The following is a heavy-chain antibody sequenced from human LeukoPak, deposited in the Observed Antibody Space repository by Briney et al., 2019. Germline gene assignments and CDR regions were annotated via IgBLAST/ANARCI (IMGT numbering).Heavy chain of an antibody. V-gene: IGHV3-73*01. CDR3: TSGLSVRPSNNTPVDY. CDR2: IRSKANSYAT. D-gene: IGHD1-1*01. Sequence: PGGSLRLSCTASGFTFSGSAMHWVRQASGKGLEWVGRIRSKANSYATVYAASVKGRFTISRDDSKNTAYLQMNSLKTEDTAVYYCTSGLSVRPSNNTPVDYWGQGTLVTVSS. CDR1: GFTFSGSA. J-gene: IGHJ4*02.